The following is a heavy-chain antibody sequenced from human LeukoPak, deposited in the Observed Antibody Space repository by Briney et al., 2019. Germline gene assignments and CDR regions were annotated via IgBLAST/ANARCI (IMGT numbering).Heavy chain of an antibody. J-gene: IGHJ6*02. CDR2: INRNSGAT. Sequence: ASVKVSCKASGYSFIDYSMHWARQAPGQGLEWMGWINRNSGATKYAQKFEGRVTMTRDTSVTTAYMELSSLRSDDTAVYFCARDRGVGATLGLMDVWGQGTPVTVSS. CDR1: GYSFIDYS. D-gene: IGHD1-26*01. CDR3: ARDRGVGATLGLMDV. V-gene: IGHV1-2*02.